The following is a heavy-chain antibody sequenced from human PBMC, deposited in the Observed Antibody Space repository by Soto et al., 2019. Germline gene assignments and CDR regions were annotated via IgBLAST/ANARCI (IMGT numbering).Heavy chain of an antibody. J-gene: IGHJ4*02. CDR2: ISSDGKDK. CDR3: AKESGRGSADYYFDY. D-gene: IGHD2-15*01. Sequence: QVQLVESGGGVVQPGRSLRLSCAASGFTFSSYAIHWVRQAPGKGLEWLAVISSDGKDKYSADSMKGRFAISRDNSKNTLYLHMSIMRAEDRAVYYCAKESGRGSADYYFDYWGQGTLVAVAS. V-gene: IGHV3-30*18. CDR1: GFTFSSYA.